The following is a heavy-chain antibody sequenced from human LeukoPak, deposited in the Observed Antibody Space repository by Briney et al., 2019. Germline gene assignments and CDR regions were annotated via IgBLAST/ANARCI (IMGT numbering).Heavy chain of an antibody. V-gene: IGHV4-59*01. CDR2: IYYSGST. CDR1: GGSITSYY. J-gene: IGHJ4*02. Sequence: SETLSLTCTVSGGSITSYYWSWIRQPPGKGLEWIGYIYYSGSTNYNPSLKSRVTISLDTSKNQFSLKLSSVTAADTAVYYCARRRIAAAGYFDYWGQGTLVTVSS. CDR3: ARRRIAAAGYFDY. D-gene: IGHD6-13*01.